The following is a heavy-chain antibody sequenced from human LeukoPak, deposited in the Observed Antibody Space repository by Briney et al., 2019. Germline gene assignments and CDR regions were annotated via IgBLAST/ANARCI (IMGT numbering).Heavy chain of an antibody. CDR3: ARAVSSQWLALSPYYYGMDV. V-gene: IGHV3-48*04. CDR2: ISSSGSTI. D-gene: IGHD6-19*01. J-gene: IGHJ6*02. Sequence: GGSLRLSCAASGFTFSSYSMNWVRQAPGKGLEWVSYISSSGSTIYYADSVKGRFTISRDNAQNSLYLQMNSLRAEDTAVYYCARAVSSQWLALSPYYYGMDVWGQGTTVTVSS. CDR1: GFTFSSYS.